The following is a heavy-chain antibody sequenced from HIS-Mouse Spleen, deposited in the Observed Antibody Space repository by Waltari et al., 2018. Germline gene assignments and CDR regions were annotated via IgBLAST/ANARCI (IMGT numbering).Heavy chain of an antibody. CDR1: GGSISSSSYY. Sequence: QLQLQESGPGLVKPSETLSLTCTVSGGSISSSSYYWGWIRQPPGKGLEWIGGIYYSGGPYYNPSLKSRVTISVDTSKNQFSLKLSSVTAADTAVYYCARDPRWNDGIDYWGQGTLVTVSS. V-gene: IGHV4-39*07. CDR2: IYYSGGP. CDR3: ARDPRWNDGIDY. D-gene: IGHD1-1*01. J-gene: IGHJ4*02.